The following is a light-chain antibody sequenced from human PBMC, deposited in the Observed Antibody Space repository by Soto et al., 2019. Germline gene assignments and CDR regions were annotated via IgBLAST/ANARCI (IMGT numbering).Light chain of an antibody. CDR3: CSYAGSYSWV. V-gene: IGLV2-11*01. Sequence: QSALTQPRSVSGSPGQSVTISCTGTSSDVGGYNSVSWFQQHPGKAPKLIIFDVTKWPSGVPDRFSGSKSGNTASLTISGLQAEDEADYYCCSYAGSYSWVFGGGTKLTVL. CDR1: SSDVGGYNS. CDR2: DVT. J-gene: IGLJ3*02.